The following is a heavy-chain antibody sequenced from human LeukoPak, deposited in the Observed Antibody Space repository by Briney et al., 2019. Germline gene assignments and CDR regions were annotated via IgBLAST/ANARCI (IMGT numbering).Heavy chain of an antibody. J-gene: IGHJ6*03. Sequence: SETLSLTCTVSGGSIGSSSYYWGWIRQPPGKGLEWIGYIYYSGSTNYNPSLKSRVTISVDTSKNQFSLKLSSVTAADTAVYYCARASSIAARPPYYYMDVWGKGTTVTVSS. D-gene: IGHD6-6*01. CDR3: ARASSIAARPPYYYMDV. V-gene: IGHV4-61*05. CDR1: GGSIGSSSYY. CDR2: IYYSGST.